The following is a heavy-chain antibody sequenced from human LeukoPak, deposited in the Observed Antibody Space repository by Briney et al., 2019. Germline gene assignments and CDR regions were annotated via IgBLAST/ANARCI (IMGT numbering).Heavy chain of an antibody. CDR3: ARDTAVAGIFDY. J-gene: IGHJ4*02. CDR2: IYTSGST. V-gene: IGHV4-4*07. CDR1: GGSISSYY. D-gene: IGHD6-19*01. Sequence: SETLSLTCTVSGGSISSYYWSWIRQPAGKGLEWIGRIYTSGSTNYNPSLKSRVTISVDKSKNQFSLKLSSVTAADTAVYYCARDTAVAGIFDYWGQGTLVTVSS.